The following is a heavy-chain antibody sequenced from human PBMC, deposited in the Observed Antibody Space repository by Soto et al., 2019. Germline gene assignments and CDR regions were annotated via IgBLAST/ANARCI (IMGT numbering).Heavy chain of an antibody. J-gene: IGHJ3*02. Sequence: GGSLRLSCAASGFIVSSSYMSWVRQAPGKGLEWVSVLYSDGSTYYADSVKGRFIISRDKSKNTVYLQMNSLRDEDTAVYYCARVQWLVRNAFDIWGQGTMVTVSS. CDR1: GFIVSSSY. CDR2: LYSDGST. CDR3: ARVQWLVRNAFDI. V-gene: IGHV3-53*01. D-gene: IGHD6-19*01.